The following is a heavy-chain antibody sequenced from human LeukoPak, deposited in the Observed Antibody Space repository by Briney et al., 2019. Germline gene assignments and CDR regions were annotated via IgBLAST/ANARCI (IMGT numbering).Heavy chain of an antibody. CDR1: GGSISSSSYY. Sequence: PSETLSLTCTVSGGSISSSSYYWGWICQPPGKGLEWIGSIYYSGSTYYNPSLKSRVTISVDTSKNQFSLKLSSVTAADTAVYYCARHRKYSSGWHHFDYWGQGTLVTVSS. CDR3: ARHRKYSSGWHHFDY. J-gene: IGHJ4*02. CDR2: IYYSGST. D-gene: IGHD6-19*01. V-gene: IGHV4-39*01.